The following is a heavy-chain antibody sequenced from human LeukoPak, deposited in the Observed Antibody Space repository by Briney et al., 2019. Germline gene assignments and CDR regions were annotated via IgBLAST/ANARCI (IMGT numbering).Heavy chain of an antibody. V-gene: IGHV3-64D*06. Sequence: GRSLRLSCSASGFTFSSYAMHWVRQAPGKGLEYVSAISSNGGSTYYADSVKGRFTISRDNSKNTLYLQMSSLRAEDTAVNYCVKDIEGALFDWGQGTLVTVSS. J-gene: IGHJ4*02. D-gene: IGHD3-10*01. CDR3: VKDIEGALFD. CDR1: GFTFSSYA. CDR2: ISSNGGST.